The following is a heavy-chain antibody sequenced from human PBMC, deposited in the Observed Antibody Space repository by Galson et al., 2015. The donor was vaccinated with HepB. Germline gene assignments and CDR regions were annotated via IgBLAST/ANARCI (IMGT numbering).Heavy chain of an antibody. V-gene: IGHV1-2*06. CDR1: GYTFTGYY. D-gene: IGHD5-12*01. CDR2: INPNSGGT. CDR3: ARDIYSGYDLNWFDP. J-gene: IGHJ5*02. Sequence: SVKVSCKASGYTFTGYYLHWVRQAPGQGLEWMGRINPNSGGTNDAQKFQGRVTMTRDTSISTAYIELSRLRSDDTAIYYCARDIYSGYDLNWFDPWGQGTLVTVSS.